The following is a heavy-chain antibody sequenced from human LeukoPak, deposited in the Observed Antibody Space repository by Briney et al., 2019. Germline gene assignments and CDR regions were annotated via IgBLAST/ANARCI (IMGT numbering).Heavy chain of an antibody. CDR1: GFTFSSYW. CDR2: INTDGSST. V-gene: IGHV3-74*01. J-gene: IGHJ2*01. CDR3: ARDRDDFWSGYWYFDL. D-gene: IGHD3-3*01. Sequence: GGSLRLSCVASGFTFSSYWMHWVRQAPGKGLVWVSRINTDGSSTSYADSVKGRFTISRDNAKNTLYLQMNSLRAKDTAVYYCARDRDDFWSGYWYFDLWGRGTLVTVSS.